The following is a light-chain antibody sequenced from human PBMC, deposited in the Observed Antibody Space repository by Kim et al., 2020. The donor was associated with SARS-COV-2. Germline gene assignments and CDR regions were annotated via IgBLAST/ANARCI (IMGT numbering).Light chain of an antibody. Sequence: GQSGTSTCTGTSSDVGVYDYVSWYQQHPGKPPKLMIYDVTRRPSGVPDRLSGSKSGNTASLTISGLQAEDEADYYCCSYAGRYIWVFGGGTQLTVL. CDR2: DVT. CDR3: CSYAGRYIWV. J-gene: IGLJ3*02. V-gene: IGLV2-11*03. CDR1: SSDVGVYDY.